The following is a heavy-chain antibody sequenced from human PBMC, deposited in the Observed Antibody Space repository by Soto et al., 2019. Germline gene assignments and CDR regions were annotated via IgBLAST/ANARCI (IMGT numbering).Heavy chain of an antibody. CDR3: ARSSGYYLIDDY. D-gene: IGHD3-22*01. J-gene: IGHJ4*02. V-gene: IGHV1-3*05. CDR1: GYTFTSYA. Sequence: QVQLVQSGAEEKKPGASVKVSCKASGYTFTSYAMHWVRQAPGQRLEWMGWINAGNGNTKYSQKFQGRVTITRDTSASTAYMGLSSLRSEDTAVYCARSSGYYLIDDYWGQGTLVTVSS. CDR2: INAGNGNT.